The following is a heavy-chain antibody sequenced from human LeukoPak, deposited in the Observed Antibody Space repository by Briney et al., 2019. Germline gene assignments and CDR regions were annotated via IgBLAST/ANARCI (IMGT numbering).Heavy chain of an antibody. V-gene: IGHV3-9*01. Sequence: GGSLRLSCAASGFTFDDYAMHWVRQAPGKGLEWVSGISWNSGSIGYADSVKGRFTISRDNAKNSLYLQMNSLRAEDTAVYYCAKGWEPLDYWGQGTLVAVSS. CDR3: AKGWEPLDY. J-gene: IGHJ4*02. CDR1: GFTFDDYA. D-gene: IGHD1-26*01. CDR2: ISWNSGSI.